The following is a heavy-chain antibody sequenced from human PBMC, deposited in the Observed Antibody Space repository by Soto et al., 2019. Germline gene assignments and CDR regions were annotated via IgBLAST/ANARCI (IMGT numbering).Heavy chain of an antibody. V-gene: IGHV2-5*01. CDR3: AHSPWGAAPDY. CDR1: GFSLSARGVG. Sequence: SGPTLVNPTQTLTLTCSVSGFSLSARGVGVGWIRQPPGKALEWLAIIYWNDDKLYSPSLKSRLTITKDAAENQVVLTMTNMDPVDTATYFCAHSPWGAAPDYWGQGTVVTVSS. CDR2: IYWNDDK. J-gene: IGHJ4*02. D-gene: IGHD3-16*01.